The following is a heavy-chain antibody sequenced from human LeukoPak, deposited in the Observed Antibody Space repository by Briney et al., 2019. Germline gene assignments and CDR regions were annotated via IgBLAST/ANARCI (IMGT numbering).Heavy chain of an antibody. D-gene: IGHD6-19*01. J-gene: IGHJ4*02. CDR3: ANGYSSLDY. Sequence: PGGSLRLSCAASGFTFSGSAMHWVRQASGKGLEWVSAISGSGGSTYYADSVKGRFTISRDNSKNTLYLQMNSLRAEDTAVYYCANGYSSLDYWGQGTLVTVSS. CDR2: ISGSGGST. V-gene: IGHV3-23*01. CDR1: GFTFSGSA.